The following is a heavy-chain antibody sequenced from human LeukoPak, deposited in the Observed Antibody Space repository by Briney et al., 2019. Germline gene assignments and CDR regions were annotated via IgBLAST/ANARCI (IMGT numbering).Heavy chain of an antibody. Sequence: SETLSLTCTVSGGSIISYYWSWIRQPPGKGLEWIGYIYYSGSTNYNPSLKSRVTMSVDTSKNQFSLKLTSVTAADTAVYYCARGTQVRRSGIDYWGQGILVTVSS. D-gene: IGHD1-26*01. CDR2: IYYSGST. J-gene: IGHJ4*02. CDR1: GGSIISYY. CDR3: ARGTQVRRSGIDY. V-gene: IGHV4-59*01.